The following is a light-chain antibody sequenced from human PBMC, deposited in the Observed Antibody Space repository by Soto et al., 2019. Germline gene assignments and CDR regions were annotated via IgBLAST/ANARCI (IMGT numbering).Light chain of an antibody. Sequence: QSVLTQPPSVSGAPGQRVTISCTGSSSNIGAGYDVHWYQQLPGTAPKLLIYGNSNRPSGVPDQFSGSKSGTSASLAITGLQAEDEADYYCQSYDSSLSEGVFGGGTKLTVL. CDR1: SSNIGAGYD. V-gene: IGLV1-40*01. CDR2: GNS. CDR3: QSYDSSLSEGV. J-gene: IGLJ3*02.